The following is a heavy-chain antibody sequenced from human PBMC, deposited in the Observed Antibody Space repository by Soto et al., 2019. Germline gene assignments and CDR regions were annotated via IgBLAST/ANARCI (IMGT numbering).Heavy chain of an antibody. CDR1: GCTFSNYA. CDR2: ISGSGRNT. D-gene: IGHD3-10*01. Sequence: EVQMLESGGGLVHPGGSLRLSCAAAGCTFSNYAMNWVRQAPGKGLEWVSSISGSGRNTYYADSVKGRLTISRDSSKNRLYLQMNSLRVEDTGVYYCAKDLNGSGSFTSYYHYGMDVWGQGTTVTVSS. J-gene: IGHJ6*02. CDR3: AKDLNGSGSFTSYYHYGMDV. V-gene: IGHV3-23*01.